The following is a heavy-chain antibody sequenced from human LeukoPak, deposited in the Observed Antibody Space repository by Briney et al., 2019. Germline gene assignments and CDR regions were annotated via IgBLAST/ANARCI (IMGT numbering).Heavy chain of an antibody. J-gene: IGHJ6*02. CDR1: GFALSSHW. V-gene: IGHV3-7*03. CDR3: ARNNGMDV. Sequence: GGSLRLSCAASGFALSSHWMTWVRQVPGRGPEWMANVNRDGSETYYLDSVKGRFTISKDNAKNSLYLQMNSLRAEDTALYHCARNNGMDVWGQGTTVIVSS. CDR2: VNRDGSET.